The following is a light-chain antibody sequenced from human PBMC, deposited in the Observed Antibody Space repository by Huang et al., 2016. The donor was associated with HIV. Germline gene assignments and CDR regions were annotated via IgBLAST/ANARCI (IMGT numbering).Light chain of an antibody. J-gene: IGKJ3*01. CDR3: QQYNYWPPIT. CDR2: STA. Sequence: EIVMTQSPATLSVAPGETATLSCRASQSVASNLAWYQQKPGLPPRLLIYSTATRATCIPARYTASGSGTEFTLTINSLQSEDFAIYYCQQYNYWPPITFGPGTTVEIK. V-gene: IGKV3-15*01. CDR1: QSVASN.